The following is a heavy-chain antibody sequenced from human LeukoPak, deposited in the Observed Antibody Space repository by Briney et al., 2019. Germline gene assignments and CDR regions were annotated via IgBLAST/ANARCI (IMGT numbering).Heavy chain of an antibody. V-gene: IGHV1-2*06. CDR2: INPNSGDT. J-gene: IGHJ4*02. Sequence: ASVKVSCKASGYTFSGSYIHWVRQAPGQGLEWMGRINPNSGDTNYAQNFQGRVTMTRDTSISTAYMELSRLRSDDTAVYYCARWLQPNYWGQGTLVTVSS. CDR3: ARWLQPNY. D-gene: IGHD5-24*01. CDR1: GYTFSGSY.